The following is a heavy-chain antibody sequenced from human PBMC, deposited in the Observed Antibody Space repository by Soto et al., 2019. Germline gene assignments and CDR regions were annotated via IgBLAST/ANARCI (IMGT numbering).Heavy chain of an antibody. V-gene: IGHV1-69*17. CDR2: IIPIIGVT. CDR1: GDTFNSYV. CDR3: AREWLGAKGDEH. J-gene: IGHJ1*01. Sequence: QVQLVQSGAEVKRPGSSVKVSCESSGDTFNSYVISWVRQAPGQGLEWMGGIIPIIGVTHYAQKFQGRVTISALSSTCTAYREVTNLGIADTALYYCAREWLGAKGDEHCGQGTLVTVSS. D-gene: IGHD3-16*01.